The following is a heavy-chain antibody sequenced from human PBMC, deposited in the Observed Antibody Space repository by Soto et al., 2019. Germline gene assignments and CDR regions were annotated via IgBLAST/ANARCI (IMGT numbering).Heavy chain of an antibody. CDR3: ARVRADAFDL. CDR1: GFTFSDYY. J-gene: IGHJ3*01. D-gene: IGHD4-17*01. CDR2: ISSSSSYT. Sequence: QVQLVESGGGLVKSGGSLRLSCAASGFTFSDYYMSWIRQAPGKGLEWVSYISSSSSYTNYADSVKGRFTISRDNAKNSLYLQMNSLRAEDTAVYYSARVRADAFDLWGQGTMVTVSS. V-gene: IGHV3-11*05.